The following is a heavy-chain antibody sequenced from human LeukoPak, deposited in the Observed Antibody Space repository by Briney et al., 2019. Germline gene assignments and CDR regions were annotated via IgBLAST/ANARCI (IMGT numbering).Heavy chain of an antibody. Sequence: ASVKVSCKASGYTFTDYYLHWVRQAPGQGLEWMGWINPKSGGTSFAQKFQGRVTMTRDTSVSTAYMELSGLRSDDTAVYFCARVNYYDNWGQGTLVTVSS. CDR1: GYTFTDYY. CDR3: ARVNYYDN. V-gene: IGHV1-2*02. CDR2: INPKSGGT. J-gene: IGHJ4*02.